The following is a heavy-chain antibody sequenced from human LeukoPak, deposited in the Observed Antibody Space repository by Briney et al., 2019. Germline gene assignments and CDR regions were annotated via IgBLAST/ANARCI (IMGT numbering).Heavy chain of an antibody. D-gene: IGHD3-10*01. V-gene: IGHV1-46*01. CDR1: GYTFTNSY. Sequence: ASVKVSCKASGYTFTNSYIHWVRQAPGQVLEWMGLINPDGGNTNYAQKLQGRVTMTTDTSTSTAYMELRSLRSDDTAVYYCARDYYGSGSYSEGPPLLWGQGTLVTVSS. J-gene: IGHJ4*02. CDR2: INPDGGNT. CDR3: ARDYYGSGSYSEGPPLL.